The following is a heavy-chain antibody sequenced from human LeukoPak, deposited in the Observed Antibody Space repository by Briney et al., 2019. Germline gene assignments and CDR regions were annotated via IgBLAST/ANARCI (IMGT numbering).Heavy chain of an antibody. V-gene: IGHV3-21*01. D-gene: IGHD4-23*01. J-gene: IGHJ2*01. CDR1: GFTFSSYT. CDR3: ARLTVAVVTPSVVSDL. CDR2: ISYSSNYI. Sequence: GGSLRLSCAASGFTFSSYTMNWVRQAPGRGLEWVSCISYSSNYIYYADSVKGRFAISRDNTKNSLYLQMNSLRAEDTAVYYCARLTVAVVTPSVVSDLWGRGTLITVSS.